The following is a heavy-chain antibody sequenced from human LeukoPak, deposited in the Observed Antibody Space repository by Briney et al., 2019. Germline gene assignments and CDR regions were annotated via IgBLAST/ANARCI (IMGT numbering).Heavy chain of an antibody. J-gene: IGHJ4*02. CDR3: ARDRMGDCATTSCYLAY. Sequence: SVKVSCKASGYTFPAYYFHWVRQPPGKGLDGMGWINPNSGDTNYAKKFQGRVTMTRDTSITTAYMELSRLTSDDTAIYYCARDRMGDCATTSCYLAYWGQGTLVTVSS. CDR1: GYTFPAYY. CDR2: INPNSGDT. D-gene: IGHD2-2*01. V-gene: IGHV1-2*02.